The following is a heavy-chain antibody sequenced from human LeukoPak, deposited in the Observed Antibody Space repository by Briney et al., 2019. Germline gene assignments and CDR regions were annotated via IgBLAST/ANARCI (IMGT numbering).Heavy chain of an antibody. CDR2: INHSGGT. D-gene: IGHD5-12*01. Sequence: SETLSLTSAVYGGSFSGDYWSWIRQPPGKGLEWIGEINHSGGTNYNPSLKSRVTISVDTSKSQFSLNLSSVTAADTAVYYCARGSLDSGYVNFDYWGQGTLVTVSS. J-gene: IGHJ4*02. CDR1: GGSFSGDY. CDR3: ARGSLDSGYVNFDY. V-gene: IGHV4-34*01.